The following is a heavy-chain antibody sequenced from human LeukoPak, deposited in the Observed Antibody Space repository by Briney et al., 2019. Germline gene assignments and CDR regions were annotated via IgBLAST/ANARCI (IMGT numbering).Heavy chain of an antibody. Sequence: SETLSLTCAVSGYSISSGYYWGWIRQPPGKGLEWIGSIYHSGSAYYNPSLKSRVTISVDTSKNQFSLKLSSVTAADTAVYYCARQRIGGSYETDDAFDIWGQGTMVTVSS. D-gene: IGHD1-26*01. CDR3: ARQRIGGSYETDDAFDI. CDR2: IYHSGSA. V-gene: IGHV4-38-2*01. CDR1: GYSISSGYY. J-gene: IGHJ3*02.